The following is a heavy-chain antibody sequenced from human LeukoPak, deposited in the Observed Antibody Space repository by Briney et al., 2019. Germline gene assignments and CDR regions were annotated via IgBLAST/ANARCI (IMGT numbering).Heavy chain of an antibody. D-gene: IGHD3-3*01. Sequence: SETLSLTCTVSGGSISSSSYYWGWIRQPPGKGLEWIGSIYYSGSTYYNPSLKSRVTISVDTSKNQFSLKLSSVTAADTAVYYCARDWGYDFWRIDRFDPWGQGTLVTVSS. J-gene: IGHJ5*02. V-gene: IGHV4-39*07. CDR3: ARDWGYDFWRIDRFDP. CDR2: IYYSGST. CDR1: GGSISSSSYY.